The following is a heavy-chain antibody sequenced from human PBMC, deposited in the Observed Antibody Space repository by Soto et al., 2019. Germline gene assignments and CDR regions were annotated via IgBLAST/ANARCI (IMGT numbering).Heavy chain of an antibody. Sequence: QVQLVQSGAEVKKPGSSVKVSCKASGGTFSTSAISWVRQAPGQGLEWVGGIMPVFATPDYAQKFPGRVTITADESTTTAYLELTSLRTDDTAVYYCARDKDRQQLGGNYYYILDVWGQGTAITVSS. CDR3: ARDKDRQQLGGNYYYILDV. CDR1: GGTFSTSA. CDR2: IMPVFATP. J-gene: IGHJ6*02. D-gene: IGHD3-3*02. V-gene: IGHV1-69*12.